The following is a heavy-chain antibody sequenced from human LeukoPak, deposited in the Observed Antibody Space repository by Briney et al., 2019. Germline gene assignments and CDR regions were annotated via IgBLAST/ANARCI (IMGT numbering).Heavy chain of an antibody. J-gene: IGHJ4*02. D-gene: IGHD6-13*01. CDR2: IWYDGSNK. Sequence: GGSLRLSCAASGFTFSSYSMHWVRQAPGKGLEWVAVIWYDGSNKYYADSVKGRFTISRDNSKNTLYLQMNSLRAEDTAVYYCAKWGAAAGRYFDYWGQGTLVTVSS. V-gene: IGHV3-33*06. CDR3: AKWGAAAGRYFDY. CDR1: GFTFSSYS.